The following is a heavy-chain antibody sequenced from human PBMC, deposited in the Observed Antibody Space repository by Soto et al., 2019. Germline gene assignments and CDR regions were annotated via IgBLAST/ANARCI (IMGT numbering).Heavy chain of an antibody. Sequence: QVQLVQSGAEVKKPGASVKVSCKASGYTFTSYGISWVRQAPGQGLEWMGWISAYNGNTNYAQKLQGRVTMTTDTSTSTAYMELRRLRSDDTTVYYCARRYYYESSGGGFGLWGQGTLVTVSS. CDR2: ISAYNGNT. CDR3: ARRYYYESSGGGFGL. V-gene: IGHV1-18*01. CDR1: GYTFTSYG. D-gene: IGHD3-22*01. J-gene: IGHJ5*02.